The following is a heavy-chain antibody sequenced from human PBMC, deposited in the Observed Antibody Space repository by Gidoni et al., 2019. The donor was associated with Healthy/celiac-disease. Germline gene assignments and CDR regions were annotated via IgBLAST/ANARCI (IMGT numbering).Heavy chain of an antibody. V-gene: IGHV4-39*01. CDR3: ARSRAVGSSWYTEYFQH. J-gene: IGHJ1*01. D-gene: IGHD6-13*01. Sequence: STYYNPSLKSRVTISVDTSKNQFSLKLSSVTAADTAVYYCARSRAVGSSWYTEYFQHWGQGTLVTVSS. CDR2: ST.